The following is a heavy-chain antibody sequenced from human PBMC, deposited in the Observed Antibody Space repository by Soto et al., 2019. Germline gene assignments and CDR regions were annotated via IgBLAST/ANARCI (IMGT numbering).Heavy chain of an antibody. CDR2: IIPIFGTA. Sequence: GVSIDCSSRRWVGQAPGQGLEWMGGIIPIFGTANYAQKFQGRVTITADESTSTAYMELSSLRSEDKAVYYCARGIKWFAPWVQGTLVTVFS. CDR3: ARGIKWFAP. CDR1: GVSIDCSS. D-gene: IGHD3-3*02. V-gene: IGHV1-69*01. J-gene: IGHJ5*02.